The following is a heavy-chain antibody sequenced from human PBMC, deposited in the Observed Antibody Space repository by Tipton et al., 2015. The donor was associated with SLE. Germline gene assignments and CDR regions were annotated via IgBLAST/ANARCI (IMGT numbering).Heavy chain of an antibody. V-gene: IGHV4-59*08. J-gene: IGHJ4*02. D-gene: IGHD6-19*01. CDR1: GGSISSYY. Sequence: LRLSCTVSGGSISSYYWSWIRQPPGRGLEWIGYIYYSGSTNYNPSLKSRVTISVDTSKNQFSLKLSSVTAADTAVYYCARQGSSGWYGGYWGQGTLVTVSS. CDR3: ARQGSSGWYGGY. CDR2: IYYSGST.